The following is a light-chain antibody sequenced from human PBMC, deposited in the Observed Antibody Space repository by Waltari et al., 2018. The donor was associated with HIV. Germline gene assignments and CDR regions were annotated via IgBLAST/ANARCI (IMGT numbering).Light chain of an antibody. CDR3: ASFTGDNTVM. CDR2: DVD. V-gene: IGLV2-14*03. CDR1: DSDFGLYNF. Sequence: AVTQPASVSGLPGQSTTISCTGGDSDFGLYNFVSWYQQHSGKPPKLILYDVDSRASGVSDRFSGSMSGNTASLTISVLRAEDEAHYYCASFTGDNTVMFGGGTEVTVL. J-gene: IGLJ3*02.